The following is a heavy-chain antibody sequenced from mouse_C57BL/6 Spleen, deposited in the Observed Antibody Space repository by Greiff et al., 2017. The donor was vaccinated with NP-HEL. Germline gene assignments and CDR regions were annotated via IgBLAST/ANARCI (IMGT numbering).Heavy chain of an antibody. Sequence: QVQLQQSGPELVQPGASVKISCKASGYAFSSSWMNWVKQRPGKGLEWIGRIYPGDGDTNYNGKFKGKATLTADKSSSTAYMQLSSLTSEDSAVYFCAIYYGNYGAMDYWGQGTSVTVSS. J-gene: IGHJ4*01. D-gene: IGHD2-1*01. CDR1: GYAFSSSW. CDR3: AIYYGNYGAMDY. CDR2: IYPGDGDT. V-gene: IGHV1-82*01.